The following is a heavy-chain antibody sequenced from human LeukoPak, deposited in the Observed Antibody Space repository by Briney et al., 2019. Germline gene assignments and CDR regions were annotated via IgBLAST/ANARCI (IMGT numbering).Heavy chain of an antibody. D-gene: IGHD4-17*01. CDR1: GGSISSSGYY. CDR3: ARDINGDSTFDY. Sequence: PSETLSLTCTVSGGSISSSGYYWGWIRQPPGKGVDWIGSIYYSGSTYYNPSLKSRVSISVDTSKSQFSLKLSSVTAADTAVYYCARDINGDSTFDYCGQGTLVTVSS. V-gene: IGHV4-39*07. J-gene: IGHJ4*02. CDR2: IYYSGST.